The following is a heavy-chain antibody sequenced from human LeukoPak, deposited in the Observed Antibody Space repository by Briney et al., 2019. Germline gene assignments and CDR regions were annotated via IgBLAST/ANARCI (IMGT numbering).Heavy chain of an antibody. V-gene: IGHV1-69*05. J-gene: IGHJ6*03. CDR1: GGTFSSYA. CDR3: ARVQEGGAGHYYYYYYMDV. D-gene: IGHD1-14*01. CDR2: IIPIFGTA. Sequence: SVKVSCKASGGTFSSYAISWVRQDPGQGLEWMGGIIPIFGTANYAQKFQGRGTITTDESTSTAYMELSSLRCEDTAVYYCARVQEGGAGHYYYYYYMDVWGKGTTVTVSS.